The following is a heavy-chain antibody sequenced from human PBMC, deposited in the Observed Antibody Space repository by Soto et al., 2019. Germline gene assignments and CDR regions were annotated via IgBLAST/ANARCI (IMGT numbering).Heavy chain of an antibody. CDR2: INPRFGDT. J-gene: IGHJ6*02. CDR3: ARNIDYYYGPGSGNGHGF. CDR1: GYTFTAYY. V-gene: IGHV1-2*02. Sequence: QAQLVQSGAELKEPGDSVRVSCEASGYTFTAYYIHWVRQAPGQGLEWMGWINPRFGDTSYAQDFQGRVSMTRDTSISTVYMELSRLTSDDTAIYYCARNIDYYYGPGSGNGHGFWGQGTTVTVFS. D-gene: IGHD3-10*01.